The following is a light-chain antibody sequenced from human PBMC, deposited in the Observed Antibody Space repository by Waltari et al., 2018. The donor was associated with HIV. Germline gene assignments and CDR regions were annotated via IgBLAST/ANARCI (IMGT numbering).Light chain of an antibody. CDR3: CSYAGTSTYVA. CDR1: SSDVGSYSV. CDR2: NVS. V-gene: IGLV2-23*02. Sequence: QSALTKPASVSGSPGQSLTISCTETSSDVGSYSVVCWYQQHPRHGPKLTMYNVSKRPPGVSHRDHRSQSGNTASLTISGLQAEDEADYYCCSYAGTSTYVAFGGGTKLTVL. J-gene: IGLJ2*01.